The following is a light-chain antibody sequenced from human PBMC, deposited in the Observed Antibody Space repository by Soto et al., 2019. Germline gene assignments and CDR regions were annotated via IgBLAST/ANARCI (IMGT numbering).Light chain of an antibody. J-gene: IGLJ2*01. CDR3: QTWDTGIQV. CDR1: SGHSSHA. CDR2: LNSDGSH. V-gene: IGLV4-69*01. Sequence: QPVLTQSPPSASASLGASVKLTCTLSSGHSSHAIAWHQQQPEKGPRYLMKLNSDGSHSNGDGIPDRFSGSSSGADRYLTISSLQSEDEADYYCQTWDTGIQVFGGGTKVTVL.